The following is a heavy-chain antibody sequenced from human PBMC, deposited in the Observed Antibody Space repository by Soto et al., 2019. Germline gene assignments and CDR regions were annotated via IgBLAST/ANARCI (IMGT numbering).Heavy chain of an antibody. V-gene: IGHV3-23*01. J-gene: IGHJ4*02. CDR2: ISGSGGST. Sequence: GGSLRLSCAASGFTFGSYAMSWVRQAPGKGLEWVSAISGSGGSTYYADSVKGRFTISRDNSKNTLYLQMNSLRAEDTAVYYCAKGIGPQQYYFDYWGQGTLVTVSS. CDR3: AKGIGPQQYYFDY. CDR1: GFTFGSYA. D-gene: IGHD4-4*01.